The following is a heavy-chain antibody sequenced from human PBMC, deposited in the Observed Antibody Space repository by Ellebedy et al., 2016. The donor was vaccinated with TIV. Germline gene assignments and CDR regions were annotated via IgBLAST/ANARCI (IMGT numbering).Heavy chain of an antibody. V-gene: IGHV1-8*01. CDR1: GYTFSKYD. CDR3: ARVTNCSSTSCYGSNWFNP. CDR2: MNPNSGNT. J-gene: IGHJ5*02. D-gene: IGHD2-2*01. Sequence: ASVKVSXXAFGYTFSKYDVNWVRQAPGQGLEWMGWMNPNSGNTGYAQKFQGRVTMTRNTSISTAYMELSSLRSDDTAVYYCARVTNCSSTSCYGSNWFNPWGQGTLVTVSS.